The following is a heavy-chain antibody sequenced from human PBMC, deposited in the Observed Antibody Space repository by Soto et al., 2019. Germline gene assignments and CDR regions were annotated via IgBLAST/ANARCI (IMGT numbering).Heavy chain of an antibody. V-gene: IGHV4-30-4*01. CDR2: IYTSTTT. J-gene: IGHJ5*01. Sequence: SEILSLTLSVSGASIATVDYFWAVIRQPSVQPLEDIGYIYTSTTTYYNQSFEGRVAISLDTSKSQFSLTVTSVTAADTAVYFCARGRYCLTGRCFPNWFDSWGQGTMVTVSS. CDR1: GASIATVDYF. CDR3: ARGRYCLTGRCFPNWFDS. D-gene: IGHD2-15*01.